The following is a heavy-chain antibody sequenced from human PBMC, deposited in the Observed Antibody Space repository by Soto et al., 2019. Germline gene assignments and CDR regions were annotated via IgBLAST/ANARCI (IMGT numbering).Heavy chain of an antibody. CDR3: AKDLYDRSGFTPYYFYGMDV. CDR1: GFTFSTYA. J-gene: IGHJ6*02. V-gene: IGHV3-23*01. D-gene: IGHD3-22*01. Sequence: EVQLLESGGGLVQPGGSLRLSCAVSGFTFSTYAMGWVRQAPGKGLEWVSGISGSGGTTYYADSVKGRFTISRDRSKNTLYLQMNSLRAEDTAVYYCAKDLYDRSGFTPYYFYGMDVWGQGTTVTVSS. CDR2: ISGSGGTT.